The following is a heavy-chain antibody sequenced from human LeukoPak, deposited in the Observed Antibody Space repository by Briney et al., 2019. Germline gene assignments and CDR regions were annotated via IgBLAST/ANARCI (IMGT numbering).Heavy chain of an antibody. CDR3: ARGAVVVVPYYYYMDV. Sequence: PSETLSLTCTVSGGSISSSSYYWGWIRQPPGKGLEWIGSIYYSGSTYYNPSLKSRVTISVDKSKNQFSLKLSSVTAADTAVYYSARGAVVVVPYYYYMDVWGKGTTVTVSS. J-gene: IGHJ6*03. CDR1: GGSISSSSYY. D-gene: IGHD2-15*01. V-gene: IGHV4-39*07. CDR2: IYYSGST.